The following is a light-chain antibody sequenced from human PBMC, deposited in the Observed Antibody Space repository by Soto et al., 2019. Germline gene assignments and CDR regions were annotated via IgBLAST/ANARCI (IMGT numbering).Light chain of an antibody. J-gene: IGKJ5*01. V-gene: IGKV3-15*01. CDR3: QQYDNKPPIT. CDR1: QSVRSN. Sequence: EIVMTQSPATLSVSPGERATLSCRASQSVRSNVAWYQQKPGQAPRLLIYATSTRATGIPDRFNGSGSGTEFTLTISSLQSEDFAVYHCQQYDNKPPITFGQGTRLEIK. CDR2: ATS.